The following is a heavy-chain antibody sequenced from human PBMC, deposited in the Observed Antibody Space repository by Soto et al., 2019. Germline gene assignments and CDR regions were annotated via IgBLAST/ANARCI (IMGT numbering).Heavy chain of an antibody. Sequence: PGGSLRLSCAASGFTFSSYGMHWVRQAPGKGLEWVAVISYDGSNKYYADSVKGRFTISRDNSKNTLYLQMNSLRAEDTAVYYCAKDYGGRGVRFLEWLLGYWGQGTLVTVSS. D-gene: IGHD3-3*01. J-gene: IGHJ4*02. CDR3: AKDYGGRGVRFLEWLLGY. CDR2: ISYDGSNK. CDR1: GFTFSSYG. V-gene: IGHV3-30*18.